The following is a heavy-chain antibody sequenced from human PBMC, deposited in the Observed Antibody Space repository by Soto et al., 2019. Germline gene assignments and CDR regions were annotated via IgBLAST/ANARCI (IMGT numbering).Heavy chain of an antibody. CDR2: IWYDGNNK. V-gene: IGHV3-33*01. J-gene: IGHJ3*02. D-gene: IGHD5-12*01. CDR3: ARGDAWTDEAFDI. CDR1: GFTVSNYG. Sequence: QVHLVEAGGGVVQPGGSLRLSCAASGFTVSNYGMHWVRQAPGKGLEWVAVIWYDGNNKSYRDSVKGRFTISRDNSKNTVDLQMSSMRGEDTAVSYCARGDAWTDEAFDIWGQGTMVTVSS.